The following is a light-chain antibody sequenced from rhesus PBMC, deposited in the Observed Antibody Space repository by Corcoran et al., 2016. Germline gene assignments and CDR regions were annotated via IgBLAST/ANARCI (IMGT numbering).Light chain of an antibody. J-gene: IGLJ1*01. CDR3: SSYAGSNTVI. CDR1: SSDIGGYNY. CDR2: EVS. V-gene: IGLV2-32*02. Sequence: QAAMTQPGSVSGSPGQSVTISCTRISSDIGGYNYVSWYQQPPGTAPKLMIYEVSKRPSGVSGRFSGSKVGNTASLTISGLQAEDEADSFCSSYAGSNTVIFGAGTRCTAL.